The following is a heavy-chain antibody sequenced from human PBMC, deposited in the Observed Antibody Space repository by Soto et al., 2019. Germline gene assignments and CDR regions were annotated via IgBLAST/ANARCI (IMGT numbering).Heavy chain of an antibody. CDR2: IHHSGIT. J-gene: IGHJ4*02. CDR1: CGSFSAYY. V-gene: IGHV4-34*01. CDR3: ASYGSGSYYNGYYFDY. Sequence: SETLSLTCDVYCGSFSAYYWTWIRQPPGKGLEWIGEIHHSGITNYNPSLKSRVTISVDTSKNQFSLDLRSVTAADTAVYYCASYGSGSYYNGYYFDYWGQGTLVTVS. D-gene: IGHD3-10*01.